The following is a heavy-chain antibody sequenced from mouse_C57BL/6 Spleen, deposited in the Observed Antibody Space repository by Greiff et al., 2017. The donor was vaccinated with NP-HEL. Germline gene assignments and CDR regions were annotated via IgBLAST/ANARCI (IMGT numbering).Heavy chain of an antibody. Sequence: QVQLKQPGAELVRPGTSVKLSCKASGYTFTSYWMHWVKQRPGQGLEWIGVIDPSDSYTNYNQKFKGKATLTVDTSSSTAYMQLSSLTSEDSAVYYCARSGGMGIPYYAMDYWGQGTSVTVSS. CDR2: IDPSDSYT. J-gene: IGHJ4*01. V-gene: IGHV1-59*01. CDR1: GYTFTSYW. D-gene: IGHD1-1*02. CDR3: ARSGGMGIPYYAMDY.